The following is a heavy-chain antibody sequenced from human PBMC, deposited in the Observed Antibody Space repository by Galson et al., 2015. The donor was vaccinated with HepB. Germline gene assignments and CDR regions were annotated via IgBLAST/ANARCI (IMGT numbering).Heavy chain of an antibody. CDR1: GFTFNSHG. CDR3: ARGGWYPEY. D-gene: IGHD6-19*01. V-gene: IGHV3-7*03. CDR2: INQGGSET. Sequence: SLRLSCAASGFTFNSHGMSWVRQAPGKGLEWVANINQGGSETYYVDSVKGRFTISRDNAKNSLSLEMNSLRAEDTALYFCARGGWYPEYWGQGILVTVSS. J-gene: IGHJ4*02.